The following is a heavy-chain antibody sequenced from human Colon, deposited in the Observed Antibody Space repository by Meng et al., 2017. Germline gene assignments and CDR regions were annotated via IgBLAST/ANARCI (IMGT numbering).Heavy chain of an antibody. J-gene: IGHJ4*02. D-gene: IGHD5-18*01. CDR1: GDSVSSNTAA. CDR3: ARDHGYSYGLPLDY. Sequence: HVQLPQSGPGLVKPSQTLTLTCVISGDSVSSNTAAWNWIRQTPSRGLEWLGRTYYRSKWYNEYAVSVKSRMTFNADTSKNQVSLQVNSVTPEDTAVYYCARDHGYSYGLPLDYWGQGILVTVSS. V-gene: IGHV6-1*01. CDR2: TYYRSKWYN.